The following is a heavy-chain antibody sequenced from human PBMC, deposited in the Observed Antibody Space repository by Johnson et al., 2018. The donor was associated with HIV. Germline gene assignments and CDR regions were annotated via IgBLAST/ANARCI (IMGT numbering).Heavy chain of an antibody. CDR1: GFTFDDYA. Sequence: VQVVESGGGLVQPGRSLRLSCAASGFTFDDYAMHWVRQAPGKGLEWVSGISWNSGSIGYADSVKGRFTISRDNAKNSLYLQMNSLRAEDTALYYCAKSSDYYDSSGYLADAFDIWGQGTMVTVSS. CDR2: ISWNSGSI. CDR3: AKSSDYYDSSGYLADAFDI. J-gene: IGHJ3*02. V-gene: IGHV3-9*01. D-gene: IGHD3-22*01.